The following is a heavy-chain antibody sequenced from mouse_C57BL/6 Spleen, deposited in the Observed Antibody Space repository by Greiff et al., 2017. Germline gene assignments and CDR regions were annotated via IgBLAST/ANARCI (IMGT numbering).Heavy chain of an antibody. J-gene: IGHJ4*01. Sequence: VQRVESGPGLVAPSQRLSITCTVSGFSLTSYAISWVRQPPGKGLEWLGVIWTGGGTNYNSALKSRLSISKDNSKSQVFLKMNSLQTDDTARYYCARNWDEEGYYAMDYWGQGTSVTVSS. CDR1: GFSLTSYA. CDR3: ARNWDEEGYYAMDY. D-gene: IGHD4-1*01. CDR2: IWTGGGT. V-gene: IGHV2-9-1*01.